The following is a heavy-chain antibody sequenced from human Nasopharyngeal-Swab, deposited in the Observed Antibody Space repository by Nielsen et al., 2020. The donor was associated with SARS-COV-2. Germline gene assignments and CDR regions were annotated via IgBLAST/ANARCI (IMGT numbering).Heavy chain of an antibody. J-gene: IGHJ4*02. CDR2: ISSSSSYI. D-gene: IGHD5-24*01. Sequence: GESLKISCAASGFTFSSYSMNWVRQAPGKGLEWVSSISSSSSYIYYADSVKGRFTISRDNAKNSLYLQMNSLRAEDTAVYYCARGVEMSTILGYWGQGTLVTVSS. CDR3: ARGVEMSTILGY. CDR1: GFTFSSYS. V-gene: IGHV3-21*01.